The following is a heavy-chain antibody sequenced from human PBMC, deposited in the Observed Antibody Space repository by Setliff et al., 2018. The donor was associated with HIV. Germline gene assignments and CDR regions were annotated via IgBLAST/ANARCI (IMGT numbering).Heavy chain of an antibody. Sequence: PSETLSLTCGVSGYSISSDYCWGWIRQPPGKGLEWIGNMCHGGNNNYYNPSLKSRVTISVDTSKNQFSLNLTSVTAADTAVYYCARLGYSGSLVGAFDIWGQGTMVTVSS. V-gene: IGHV4-38-2*01. CDR2: MCHGGNNN. J-gene: IGHJ3*02. CDR1: GYSISSDYC. D-gene: IGHD1-26*01. CDR3: ARLGYSGSLVGAFDI.